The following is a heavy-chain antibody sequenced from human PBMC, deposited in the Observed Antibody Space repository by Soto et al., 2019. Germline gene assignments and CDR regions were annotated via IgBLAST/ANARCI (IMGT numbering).Heavy chain of an antibody. Sequence: QVQLQESGPGLVKPSQTLSLTCTVSGGSISSGGYYWSWIRQHPGKGLEWIGYIYYSGSTYYNPYLKSRVTISVDTSKNQFSLKLSSVTAADTAVYYCARGSLGYCSSTSCYTRYYYYYYGMDVWGQGTTVTVSS. CDR3: ARGSLGYCSSTSCYTRYYYYYYGMDV. CDR1: GGSISSGGYY. D-gene: IGHD2-2*02. CDR2: IYYSGST. J-gene: IGHJ6*02. V-gene: IGHV4-31*03.